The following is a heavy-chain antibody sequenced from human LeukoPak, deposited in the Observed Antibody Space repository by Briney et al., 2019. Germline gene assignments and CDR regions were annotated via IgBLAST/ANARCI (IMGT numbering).Heavy chain of an antibody. D-gene: IGHD1-1*01. V-gene: IGHV1-2*02. Sequence: ASVKVSCKASGYSFIDYCMHWVRQAPVQGLEWMGWINPNSGGTNSAQKFQGRVSMTRDTSISTAYMELSRLRSDDTAVYYCVRGWGAIEVPGTTDYWGQGTLVTVSS. J-gene: IGHJ4*02. CDR1: GYSFIDYC. CDR2: INPNSGGT. CDR3: VRGWGAIEVPGTTDY.